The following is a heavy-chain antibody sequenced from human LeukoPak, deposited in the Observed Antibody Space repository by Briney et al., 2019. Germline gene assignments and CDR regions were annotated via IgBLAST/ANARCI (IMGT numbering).Heavy chain of an antibody. J-gene: IGHJ1*01. CDR2: IYHSGTT. D-gene: IGHD5-24*01. CDR1: GGSITSYF. Sequence: SETLSLTCTVSGGSITSYFWPWFRQPPGKGLEWVGYIYHSGTTNYNASLESRVSISVDTSKTQFSLNLRSVTAADTAVYYCAQMAPFSPSFSQLWGQGTLVTVSS. CDR3: AQMAPFSPSFSQL. V-gene: IGHV4-59*01.